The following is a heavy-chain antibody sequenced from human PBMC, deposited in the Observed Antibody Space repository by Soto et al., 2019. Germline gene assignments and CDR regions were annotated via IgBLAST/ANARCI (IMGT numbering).Heavy chain of an antibody. CDR3: LRGGHLI. J-gene: IGHJ4*02. D-gene: IGHD3-3*02. V-gene: IGHV4-61*08. CDR1: GDSVSGGGYY. Sequence: QVQLQESGPGLVKPSETLSLICTVSGDSVSGGGYYWTWIRQPPGKGLEWIGYISFTGDTTYNPSLRSRVTIAMHTSKNQFSLKLTSATAADTALYYCLRGGHLIWGPGTLVTVSS. CDR2: ISFTGDT.